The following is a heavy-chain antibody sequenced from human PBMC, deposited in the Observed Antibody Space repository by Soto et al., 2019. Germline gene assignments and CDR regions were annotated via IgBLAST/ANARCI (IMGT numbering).Heavy chain of an antibody. V-gene: IGHV4-31*01. CDR3: ARAYYYGSGSYYNPVYYYGMDV. D-gene: IGHD3-10*01. J-gene: IGHJ6*02. CDR1: GGSISSGGYY. CDR2: IYYSGST. Sequence: QVQLQESGPGLVRPSQTLSLTCTVSGGSISSGGYYWSWIRQHPGKGLEWIGYIYYSGSTYYNPSLKSLVTISVDTSKNQFSLKLSSVTAADTAVYYCARAYYYGSGSYYNPVYYYGMDVWGQGTTVTVSS.